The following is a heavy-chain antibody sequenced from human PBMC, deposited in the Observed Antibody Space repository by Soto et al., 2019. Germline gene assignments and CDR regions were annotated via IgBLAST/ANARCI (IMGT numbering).Heavy chain of an antibody. D-gene: IGHD3-22*01. CDR3: ASPYYYDSSGYYYRTRADAFDI. Sequence: QVQLVQSGAEVKKPGSSVKVSCKASGGTFSSYAISWVRQAPGQGLEWMGGIIPIFGTANYAQKFQGRVTITADESTSTGYMELSSLRSEDTAVYYCASPYYYDSSGYYYRTRADAFDIWGQGKMVTVSS. CDR2: IIPIFGTA. J-gene: IGHJ3*02. CDR1: GGTFSSYA. V-gene: IGHV1-69*01.